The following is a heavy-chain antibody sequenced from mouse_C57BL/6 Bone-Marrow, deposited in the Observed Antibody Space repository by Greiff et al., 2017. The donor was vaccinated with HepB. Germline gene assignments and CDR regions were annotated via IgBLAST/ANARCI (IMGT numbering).Heavy chain of an antibody. D-gene: IGHD2-4*01. CDR1: GYSFTSYY. J-gene: IGHJ3*01. CDR2: IYPGSGNT. CDR3: ARLYDYDVAWFAY. Sequence: VQLVESGPELVKPGASVKISCKASGYSFTSYYIHWVKQRPGQGLEWIGWIYPGSGNTKYNEKFKGKATLTADTSSSTAYMQLSSLTSEDSAVYYCARLYDYDVAWFAYWGQGTLVTVSA. V-gene: IGHV1-66*01.